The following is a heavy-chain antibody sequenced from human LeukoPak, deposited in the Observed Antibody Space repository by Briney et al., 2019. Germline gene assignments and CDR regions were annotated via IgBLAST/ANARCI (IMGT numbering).Heavy chain of an antibody. V-gene: IGHV3-48*03. CDR1: GFTFSSYA. CDR2: ISSSGSTI. Sequence: GGSLRLSCAVSGFTFSSYAMNWVRQAPGKGLEWVSYISSSGSTIYYADSVKGRFTISRDNAKNSLYLQMNSLRAEDTAVYYCAELGITMIGGVWGKGTTVTISS. CDR3: AELGITMIGGV. D-gene: IGHD3-10*02. J-gene: IGHJ6*04.